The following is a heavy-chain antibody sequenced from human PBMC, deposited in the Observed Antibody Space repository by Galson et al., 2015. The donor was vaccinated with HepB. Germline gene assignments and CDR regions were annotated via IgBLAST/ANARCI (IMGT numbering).Heavy chain of an antibody. Sequence: SLRLSCAGSGFNFGDHAMHWVRQVPGKGLEWVSAISWNSGGVGYADSVRGRFTISRDKARNSVSLQMNSLRVEDTALYYCARDIGPLTMTRGYLASWGQGTLVTITS. CDR1: GFNFGDHA. V-gene: IGHV3-9*01. CDR3: ARDIGPLTMTRGYLAS. D-gene: IGHD3-10*01. CDR2: ISWNSGGV. J-gene: IGHJ1*01.